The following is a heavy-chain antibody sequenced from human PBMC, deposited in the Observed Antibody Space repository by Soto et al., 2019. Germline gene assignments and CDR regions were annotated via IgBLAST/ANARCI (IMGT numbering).Heavy chain of an antibody. V-gene: IGHV4-59*12. CDR2: IYYSGRT. CDR3: AGVVVVAATRLDV. J-gene: IGHJ6*02. Sequence: SETLSLTCTVSGGSIRDYFWTWIRQPPGKGLEWIGYIYYSGRTNYNPSLKSRVTMSVDTSKNQFSLKLSSVTAADTAVYYCAGVVVVAATRLDVWGQGTTVTVSS. CDR1: GGSIRDYF. D-gene: IGHD2-15*01.